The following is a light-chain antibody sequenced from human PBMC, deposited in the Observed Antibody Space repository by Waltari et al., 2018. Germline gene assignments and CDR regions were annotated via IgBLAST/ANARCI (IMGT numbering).Light chain of an antibody. CDR1: QSVSSN. Sequence: EIVMTQSPATLSVSPGERATLSCRASQSVSSNLAWYQQKPRQAPRLLIYGASTRATGIPARFSGSGSGTEFTHTISSLQSEDFAVYYCQQYNNWPWTFGQGTKVEIK. CDR2: GAS. V-gene: IGKV3-15*01. J-gene: IGKJ1*01. CDR3: QQYNNWPWT.